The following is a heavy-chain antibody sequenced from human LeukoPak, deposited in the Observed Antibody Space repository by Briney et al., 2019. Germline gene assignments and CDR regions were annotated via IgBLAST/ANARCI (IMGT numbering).Heavy chain of an antibody. CDR1: GYTFTGYY. CDR2: INPNSGGT. CDR3: AREGIHDYGDYVSYYSMDV. J-gene: IGHJ6*02. Sequence: ASVKVSCKASGYTFTGYYMHWVRQAPGQGLEWMGWINPNSGGTNYAQKFQGRVTMTRDTSINTAYMELSRLRSDDTAVYYCAREGIHDYGDYVSYYSMDVWGQGTTVTVSS. D-gene: IGHD4-17*01. V-gene: IGHV1-2*02.